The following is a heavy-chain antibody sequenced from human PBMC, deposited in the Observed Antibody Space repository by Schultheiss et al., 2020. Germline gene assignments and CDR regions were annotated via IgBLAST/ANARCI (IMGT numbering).Heavy chain of an antibody. D-gene: IGHD1-1*01. V-gene: IGHV4-4*02. CDR2: IYHSGST. J-gene: IGHJ6*02. CDR3: ARLDDDYYYYGMDV. Sequence: TLSLTCAVSGGSISSSNWWSWVRQPPGKGLEWIGEIYHSGSTNYNPSLKSRVTISVDKSKNQFSLKLSSVTAADTAVYYCARLDDDYYYYGMDVWGQGTTVTGSS. CDR1: GGSISSSNW.